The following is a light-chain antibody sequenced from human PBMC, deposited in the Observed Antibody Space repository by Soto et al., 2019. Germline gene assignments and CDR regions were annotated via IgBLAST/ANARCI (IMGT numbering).Light chain of an antibody. J-gene: IGLJ1*01. Sequence: QSALTQPASVSGPLGKWIPSSSPGPSSNVGGYNYVSWYQQHPGKAPKLMIYDVNNRPSGVSNRFSGSKSGNTASLTISGLQAEDEADYYCTSYTSSSTYVFGTGTKLTVL. V-gene: IGLV2-14*01. CDR1: SSNVGGYNY. CDR2: DVN. CDR3: TSYTSSSTYV.